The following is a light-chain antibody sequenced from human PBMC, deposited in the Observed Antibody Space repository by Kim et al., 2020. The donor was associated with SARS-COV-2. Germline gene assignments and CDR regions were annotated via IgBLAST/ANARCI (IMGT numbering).Light chain of an antibody. CDR3: CSYAGSSTFVV. J-gene: IGLJ2*01. Sequence: QPITISCTGTGSDVGNYNLVSWYQQYPGKAPKLMIYEVSKRPSGVSNRFSGSKSGNTASLTISGLQAEDEADYYCCSYAGSSTFVVFGGGTQLTVL. CDR1: GSDVGNYNL. V-gene: IGLV2-23*02. CDR2: EVS.